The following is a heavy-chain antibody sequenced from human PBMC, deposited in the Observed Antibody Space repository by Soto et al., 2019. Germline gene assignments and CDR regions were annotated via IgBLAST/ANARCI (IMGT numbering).Heavy chain of an antibody. CDR1: GFTFSSYA. CDR2: ISVGGGSI. Sequence: EVQLVESGGGLVQPGGSLRFSCVASGFTFSSYALNWVRQAPGKGLEWVSYISVGGGSIFYADSVKGRFTISRGDATNSLYLQMKSLRAEDTAVYYCVRDHRWAFDFWCQGTMVTVSS. CDR3: VRDHRWAFDF. D-gene: IGHD2-15*01. J-gene: IGHJ3*01. V-gene: IGHV3-48*01.